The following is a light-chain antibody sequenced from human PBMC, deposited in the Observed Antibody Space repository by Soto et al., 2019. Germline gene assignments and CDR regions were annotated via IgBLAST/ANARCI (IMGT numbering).Light chain of an antibody. Sequence: DIVMTQSPDSLAVSLGERATINCRSSQSVVFASSDRNYLGWYQQRPGQPPKLLISWASKRESGVPGRFSDSASGTDLTVAIGSLQADVDAVYYCHQYYDARVHTFGGGAGVESK. CDR3: HQYYDARVHT. CDR1: QSVVFASSDRNY. V-gene: IGKV4-1*01. J-gene: IGKJ4*02. CDR2: WAS.